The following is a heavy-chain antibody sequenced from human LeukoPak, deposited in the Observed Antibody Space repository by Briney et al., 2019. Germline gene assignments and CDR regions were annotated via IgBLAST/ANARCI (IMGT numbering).Heavy chain of an antibody. CDR3: PKDFLRNMVLGFDY. CDR2: ITGSGGNT. J-gene: IGHJ4*02. V-gene: IGHV3-23*01. CDR1: GFAIASIA. D-gene: IGHD2-8*01. Sequence: PGGSLRLSCAASGFAIASIALSWVRQAPAKGLEWVSIITGSGGNTYYADSLKGRFIISGDNSNNTQSLKMNSLTADATAVFYFPKDFLRNMVLGFDYWARGTLVTV.